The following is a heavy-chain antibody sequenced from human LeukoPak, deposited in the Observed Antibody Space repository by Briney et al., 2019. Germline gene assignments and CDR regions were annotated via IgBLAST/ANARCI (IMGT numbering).Heavy chain of an antibody. CDR3: TRGHTCAV. D-gene: IGHD2-21*01. Sequence: GGSLRLSCTASGFNFGDSAIAWVRQAPGKGLEWVGSIRSKNYGGTSEYATSVRGRFTFSRDDSQNIAYLQMNNLTTEGTAMYYCTRGHTCAVWGQGTLVTVSP. J-gene: IGHJ4*02. CDR1: GFNFGDSA. CDR2: IRSKNYGGTS. V-gene: IGHV3-49*04.